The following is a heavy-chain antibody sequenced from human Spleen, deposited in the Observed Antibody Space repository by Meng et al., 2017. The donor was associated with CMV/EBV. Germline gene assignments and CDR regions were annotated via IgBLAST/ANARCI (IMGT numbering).Heavy chain of an antibody. CDR2: ISSSSSYI. J-gene: IGHJ4*02. V-gene: IGHV3-21*01. CDR3: ARSRVVVVIATMHY. Sequence: GESLKISCAASGFTFSSYSMNWVRQAPGKGLEWVSSISSSSSYIYYADSVKGRFTISRDNSKNTLYLQMNSLIAEDTAVYYCARSRVVVVIATMHYWGQGTLVTVSS. D-gene: IGHD2-21*01. CDR1: GFTFSSYS.